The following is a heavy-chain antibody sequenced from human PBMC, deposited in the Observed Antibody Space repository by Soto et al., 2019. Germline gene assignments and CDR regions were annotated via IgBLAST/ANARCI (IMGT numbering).Heavy chain of an antibody. CDR3: ARDFGGVAVAGTLGC. J-gene: IGHJ4*02. CDR2: SSAYNGNT. Sequence: QVQLVQSGAEVKKPGASVKVSCKASGYTFTSYGISWVRQAPGQGLEWMGWSSAYNGNTNYAQKPQGSVTMTTDTSPSTGYRELRSVRSDDTAVYYGARDFGGVAVAGTLGCWVQGTLVTVSS. V-gene: IGHV1-18*01. CDR1: GYTFTSYG. D-gene: IGHD6-19*01.